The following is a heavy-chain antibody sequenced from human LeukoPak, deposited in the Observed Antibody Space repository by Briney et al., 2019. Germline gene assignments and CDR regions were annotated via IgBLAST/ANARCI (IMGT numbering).Heavy chain of an antibody. V-gene: IGHV3-23*01. CDR1: GGSFSGYY. Sequence: LTCAVYGGSFSGYYWSWVLQAPGKGLGWVSGISGNGGSTHYADPVNDRFTTSRDNSKTTLYLEMNSLRAEDSAVYDCAKDGRGYSGYGDFDYWGQGTLVTVSS. CDR3: AKDGRGYSGYGDFDY. CDR2: ISGNGGST. J-gene: IGHJ4*02. D-gene: IGHD5-12*01.